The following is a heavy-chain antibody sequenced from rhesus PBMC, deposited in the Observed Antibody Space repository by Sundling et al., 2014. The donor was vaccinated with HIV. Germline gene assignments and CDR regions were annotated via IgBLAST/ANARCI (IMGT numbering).Heavy chain of an antibody. D-gene: IGHD3-9*01. CDR3: AKLSEDDYGYYDFDY. CDR1: GFTFSSYG. J-gene: IGHJ4*01. V-gene: IGHV3S42*01. CDR2: INSGGGST. Sequence: EVQLVETGGGLVQPGGSLKLSCAASGFTFSSYGMSWVRQAPGKGLEWVSAINSGGGSTYYADSVKGRFTVSRDNSKNTLSLQMNSLRAEDTAVYYCAKLSEDDYGYYDFDYWGQGVLVTVSS.